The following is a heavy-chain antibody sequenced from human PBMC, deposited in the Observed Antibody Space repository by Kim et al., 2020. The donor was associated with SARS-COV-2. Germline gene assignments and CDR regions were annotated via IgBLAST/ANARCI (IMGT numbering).Heavy chain of an antibody. J-gene: IGHJ4*02. D-gene: IGHD6-19*01. V-gene: IGHV4-39*01. CDR1: GGSISSSRYY. Sequence: SETLSLTCTVSGGSISSSRYYWGWIRQPPGKGLEWIGSIYYSGSTYYNPSLKSRFTISVDTSKNQFSLKLSSVTAADTAVYYCARRSGGWFRYFDYWGQGTLVTVSS. CDR3: ARRSGGWFRYFDY. CDR2: IYYSGST.